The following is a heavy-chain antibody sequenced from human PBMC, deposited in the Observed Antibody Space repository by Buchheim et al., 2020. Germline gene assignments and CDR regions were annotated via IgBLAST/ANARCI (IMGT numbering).Heavy chain of an antibody. CDR1: GGSISSGSYY. CDR2: IYTSGST. J-gene: IGHJ6*02. V-gene: IGHV4-61*02. Sequence: QVQLQESGPGLVKPSQTLSLTCTVSGGSISSGSYYWSWIRQPAGKGLEWIGRIYTSGSTNYNPSLKSRVTIPVDTSKNQFSLKLSSVTAADTAVYYCARDSYSNLYYYGMDVWGQGTT. CDR3: ARDSYSNLYYYGMDV. D-gene: IGHD4-11*01.